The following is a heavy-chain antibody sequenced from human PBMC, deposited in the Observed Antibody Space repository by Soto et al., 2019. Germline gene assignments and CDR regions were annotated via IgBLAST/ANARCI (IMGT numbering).Heavy chain of an antibody. V-gene: IGHV4-59*08. CDR1: GGSISSYY. D-gene: IGHD2-8*01. J-gene: IGHJ5*02. CDR3: ARNIVLMVYAVEPYNWFDP. CDR2: IYYSGST. Sequence: QVQLQESGPGLVKPSETLSLTCTVSGGSISSYYWSWIRQPPGKGLEWIGYIYYSGSTNYNPSLKSRVTISVDTSKNQFSLKLSSVTAADTAVYYCARNIVLMVYAVEPYNWFDPWGQGTLVTVSS.